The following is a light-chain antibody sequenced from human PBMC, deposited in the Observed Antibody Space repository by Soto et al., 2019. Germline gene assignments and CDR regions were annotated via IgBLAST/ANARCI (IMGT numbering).Light chain of an antibody. CDR2: EVD. Sequence: QAVLTQPASVSGSPGQSITISCTGSSSDVGGYNYVSWYLQHPGKAPKLMIYEVDNRPSGVSNRFSGSKSANTASLTISGLQADDEADYYCSSYTSSSTYVFGTGTKLTVL. J-gene: IGLJ1*01. CDR1: SSDVGGYNY. CDR3: SSYTSSSTYV. V-gene: IGLV2-14*01.